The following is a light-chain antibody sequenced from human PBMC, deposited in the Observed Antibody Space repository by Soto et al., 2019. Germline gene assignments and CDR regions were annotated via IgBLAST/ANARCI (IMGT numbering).Light chain of an antibody. CDR3: TSYTSSSTYV. V-gene: IGLV2-14*01. CDR1: SSDIGGYNY. Sequence: QSALTQPASVPESPGQSITISCAGTSSDIGGYNYVSWYQQHPDKAPKLMIYGVTNRPSGVSDRFSGSKSGNTASLTISGLQAEDEADYYCTSYTSSSTYVFGTGTKVTVL. CDR2: GVT. J-gene: IGLJ1*01.